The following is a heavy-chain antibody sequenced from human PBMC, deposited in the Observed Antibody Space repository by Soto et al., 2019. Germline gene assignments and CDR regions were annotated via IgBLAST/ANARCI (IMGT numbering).Heavy chain of an antibody. CDR2: IWYDGSNK. Sequence: QVQLVESGGGVVQPGRSLRLSCAASGFTFSSYGMHWVRQAPGKGLEWVAGIWYDGSNKYYADSVKGRFTISRDNSKNTLYLQMNSLRAEDTAVYYCARDAGDYYDSSGYFYGMDVWGQGTTVTVSS. V-gene: IGHV3-33*01. CDR1: GFTFSSYG. D-gene: IGHD3-22*01. J-gene: IGHJ6*02. CDR3: ARDAGDYYDSSGYFYGMDV.